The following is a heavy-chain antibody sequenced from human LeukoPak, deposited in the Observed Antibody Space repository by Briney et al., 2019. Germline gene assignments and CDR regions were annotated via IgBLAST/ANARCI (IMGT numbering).Heavy chain of an antibody. J-gene: IGHJ4*02. V-gene: IGHV4-4*09. CDR1: GGSISTYY. D-gene: IGHD3-10*01. CDR3: ARQEARAFDY. Sequence: SETLSLTCTVSGGSISTYYWTWIRQSPGKGLEWIGYIYTTGKTKYNPSLKSRITISVDTSENQFSLKLNSVTAADTAVYYCARQEARAFDYWGQGTLVTVSS. CDR2: IYTTGKT.